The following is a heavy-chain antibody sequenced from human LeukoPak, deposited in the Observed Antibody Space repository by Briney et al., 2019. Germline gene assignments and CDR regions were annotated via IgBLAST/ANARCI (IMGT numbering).Heavy chain of an antibody. CDR1: GSTFSSYG. V-gene: IGHV3-30*02. CDR3: ARDSGSYNYYFDY. D-gene: IGHD1-26*01. J-gene: IGHJ4*02. CDR2: IRYDGSNK. Sequence: QPGGSLRLSCAASGSTFSSYGMHWVRQAPGKGLEWVAFIRYDGSNKYYADSVKGRFTISRDNSKNTLYLQMNSLRAEDTAVYYCARDSGSYNYYFDYWGQGTLVTVSS.